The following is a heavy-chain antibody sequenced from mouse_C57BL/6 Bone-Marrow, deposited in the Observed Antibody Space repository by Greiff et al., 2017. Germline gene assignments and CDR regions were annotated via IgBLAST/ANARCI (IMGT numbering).Heavy chain of an antibody. V-gene: IGHV1-22*01. CDR2: INPNNGGT. CDR3: ARPPPITTVVAYYFDY. CDR1: GYTFTDYN. J-gene: IGHJ2*01. D-gene: IGHD1-1*01. Sequence: EVQLQQSGPELVKPGASVKMSCKASGYTFTDYNMHWVKQSHGKSLEWIGYINPNNGGTSYNQQFKGKATLSVNKSSSTAYMELRSLTSEDSAVYYCARPPPITTVVAYYFDYWGQGTTLTVSS.